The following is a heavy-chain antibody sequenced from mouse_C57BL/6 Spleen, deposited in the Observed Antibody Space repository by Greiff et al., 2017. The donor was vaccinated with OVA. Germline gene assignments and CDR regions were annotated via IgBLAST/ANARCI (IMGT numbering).Heavy chain of an antibody. CDR1: GFSLTSYG. CDR2: IWSGGST. J-gene: IGHJ2*01. Sequence: VMLVESGPGLVQPSQSLSITCTVSGFSLTSYGVHWVRQSPGKGLEWLGVIWSGGSTDYNAAFISRLSISKDNSKSQVFFKMNSLQADDTAIYYCARKGDYGSSQYYFDYWGQGTTLTVSS. CDR3: ARKGDYGSSQYYFDY. V-gene: IGHV2-2*01. D-gene: IGHD1-1*01.